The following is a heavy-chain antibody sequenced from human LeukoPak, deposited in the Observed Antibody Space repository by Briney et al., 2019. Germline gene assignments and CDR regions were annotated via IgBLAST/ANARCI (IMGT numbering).Heavy chain of an antibody. CDR1: GYTFTSYY. Sequence: ASVKVSCKAFGYTFTSYYVHWVRHAPGQGLEWMGIINPSGGSTTYAQKFQGRVTMTRDTSTSTVYMELSSLRSEDTAVYYCARVRFSSGWYIAFDMWGQGTMVTVSS. J-gene: IGHJ3*02. CDR2: INPSGGST. CDR3: ARVRFSSGWYIAFDM. D-gene: IGHD6-19*01. V-gene: IGHV1-46*01.